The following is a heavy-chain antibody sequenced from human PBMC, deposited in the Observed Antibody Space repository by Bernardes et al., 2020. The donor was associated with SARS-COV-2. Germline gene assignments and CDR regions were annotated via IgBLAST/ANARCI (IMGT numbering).Heavy chain of an antibody. D-gene: IGHD2-8*02. J-gene: IGHJ4*02. CDR1: GYTFSSYY. V-gene: IGHV1-46*01. Sequence: ASEKVSCKASGYTFSSYYMGWVRQEPGQGLEWMGIISTSGDSTSYAQKFQGRVTMTRDTSTSTLYMELSSLRSDDTAVYYCARPSCPHSGLCFYYFDYWGQGILVTVSS. CDR2: ISTSGDST. CDR3: ARPSCPHSGLCFYYFDY.